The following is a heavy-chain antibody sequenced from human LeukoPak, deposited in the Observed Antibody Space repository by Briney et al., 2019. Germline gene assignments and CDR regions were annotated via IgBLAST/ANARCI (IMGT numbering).Heavy chain of an antibody. CDR2: INHSGST. CDR1: GGSFSGYY. Sequence: SETLSLTCAVYGGSFSGYYWSWIRQPPGKGLEWIGEINHSGSTNYNPSLKRRVTISVDTSKNQFSLTLSSVTAADTAVYYCAREYSSSSGPFDYWGQGTLVTVSS. CDR3: AREYSSSSGPFDY. V-gene: IGHV4-34*01. J-gene: IGHJ4*02. D-gene: IGHD6-13*01.